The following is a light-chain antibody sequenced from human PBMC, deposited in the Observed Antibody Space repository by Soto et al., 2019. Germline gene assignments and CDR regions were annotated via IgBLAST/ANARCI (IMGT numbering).Light chain of an antibody. CDR1: SSDVGSYNL. V-gene: IGLV2-23*02. CDR2: EVS. J-gene: IGLJ1*01. CDR3: CSYAGSSTFPYV. Sequence: QSALTQPASVSGSPGQSITISCTGTSSDVGSYNLVSWYQHHPGKAPKLMIYEVSKRSSGVSNRFSGSKSGNTASLTISGLQAEDEADYYCCSYAGSSTFPYVFGTGTKVTVL.